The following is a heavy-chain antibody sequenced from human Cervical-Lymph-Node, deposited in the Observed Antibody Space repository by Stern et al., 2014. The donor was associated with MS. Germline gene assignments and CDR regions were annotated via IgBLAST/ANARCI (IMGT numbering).Heavy chain of an antibody. CDR1: GGPVSAYY. CDR3: TRGGARYYGMDA. J-gene: IGHJ6*02. V-gene: IGHV4-59*02. CDR2: IDHSGST. D-gene: IGHD3-10*01. Sequence: QLQESGPGLVKPSETLSLTCSVSGGPVSAYYWSWIRQPPGKGLEWIGYIDHSGSTTYNPAFTSRLTMSIDTSKNQFSLRLSSVTAADTAVYYCTRGGARYYGMDAWGQGTTVTVSS.